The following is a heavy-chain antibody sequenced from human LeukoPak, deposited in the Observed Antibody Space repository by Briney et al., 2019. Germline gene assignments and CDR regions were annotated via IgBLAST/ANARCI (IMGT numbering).Heavy chain of an antibody. Sequence: PGGSLRLSCAASGFTFITHAMTWVRQAPGKGLEWVSSIRTSAGAPTYYADSVKGRFTISRDNSKNTLSLQMNSLRAEDTAVYYCAKGELEYCSGTRCYPFDYWGQGTLVTVSS. J-gene: IGHJ4*02. V-gene: IGHV3-23*01. CDR3: AKGELEYCSGTRCYPFDY. D-gene: IGHD2-15*01. CDR1: GFTFITHA. CDR2: IRTSAGAPT.